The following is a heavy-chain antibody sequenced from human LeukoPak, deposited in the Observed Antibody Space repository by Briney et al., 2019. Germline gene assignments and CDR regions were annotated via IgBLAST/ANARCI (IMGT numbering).Heavy chain of an antibody. CDR2: IIPIFGTA. J-gene: IGHJ3*02. V-gene: IGHV1-69*13. CDR3: ARAPPNYYDTYGAFDI. D-gene: IGHD3-22*01. Sequence: AASVKVSCKASGGTFSSYAISWVRPAPGQGLEWMGGIIPIFGTANYAQKFQGRVTITADESTSTAYMELSSLRSEDTAVYYCARAPPNYYDTYGAFDIWGQGTMVTVSS. CDR1: GGTFSSYA.